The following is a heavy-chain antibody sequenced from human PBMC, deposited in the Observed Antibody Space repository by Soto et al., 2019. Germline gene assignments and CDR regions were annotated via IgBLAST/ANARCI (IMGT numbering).Heavy chain of an antibody. CDR3: AREPATAKPEGVDF. D-gene: IGHD1-1*01. J-gene: IGHJ4*02. CDR2: INPNSGGT. Sequence: ASVKVSCKASGYTLSDYYIHWVRQAPGQGLEWMGWINPNSGGTKYAQKFQGGVTMTRDTSITTAYMELSRLRSGDTAVYYCAREPATAKPEGVDFWGQGTLVTVSS. V-gene: IGHV1-2*02. CDR1: GYTLSDYY.